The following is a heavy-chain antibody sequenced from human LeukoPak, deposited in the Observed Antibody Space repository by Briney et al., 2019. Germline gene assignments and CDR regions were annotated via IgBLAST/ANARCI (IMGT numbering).Heavy chain of an antibody. CDR2: IYHSGST. CDR3: ARDSSKFDAFDI. V-gene: IGHV4-4*02. CDR1: GGSISSSNW. J-gene: IGHJ3*02. Sequence: PSGTLSLTCAVSGGSISSSNWWSWVRQPPGKGLEWIGEIYHSGSTNYNPSLKSRVTISVDTSKNQFSLKLSSVTAADTAVYYCARDSSKFDAFDIWGQGTMVTVSS.